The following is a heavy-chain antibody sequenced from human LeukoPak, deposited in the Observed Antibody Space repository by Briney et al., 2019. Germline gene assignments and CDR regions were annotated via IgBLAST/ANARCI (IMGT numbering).Heavy chain of an antibody. CDR1: GFTFSSHL. V-gene: IGHV3-74*01. Sequence: GGSLRLSCAASGFTFSSHLMHWVRQAPGKGLVWVSRISSDGTYTNYADSVRGRFTISRDNAKNSLYLQMNSLRAEDTAVYYCARENWQDAFDIWGQGTMVTVSS. J-gene: IGHJ3*02. CDR3: ARENWQDAFDI. CDR2: ISSDGTYT.